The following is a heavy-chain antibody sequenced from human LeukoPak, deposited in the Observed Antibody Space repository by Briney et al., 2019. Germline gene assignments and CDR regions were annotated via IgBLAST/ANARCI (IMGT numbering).Heavy chain of an antibody. CDR2: IYYSGST. J-gene: IGHJ6*02. CDR3: ARNGGSSSSHYYGMDV. CDR1: GGSVSSGSYY. D-gene: IGHD6-6*01. Sequence: SETLSLTCTVSGGSVSSGSYYWSWIRQPPGKGLEWIGYIYYSGSTYYNPSLKSRVTISVDTSKNQFSLKLSSVTAADTAVYYCARNGGSSSSHYYGMDVWGQGTTVTVSS. V-gene: IGHV4-61*01.